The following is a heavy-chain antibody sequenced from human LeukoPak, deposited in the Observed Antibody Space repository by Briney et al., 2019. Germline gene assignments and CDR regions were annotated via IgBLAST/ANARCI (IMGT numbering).Heavy chain of an antibody. CDR2: IYYSGSA. CDR3: ASGYCSGGSCPGLYY. D-gene: IGHD2-15*01. V-gene: IGHV4-39*02. CDR1: GRSISRSNSY. J-gene: IGHJ4*02. Sequence: SETLSLTCTVSGRSISRSNSYCGWIRQSPGKGLGWIGNIYYSGSAYNNPSLKNRVTISVDTSKNHVSLTLTSVTAAETAVYYCASGYCSGGSCPGLYYWGQGNLVTVSS.